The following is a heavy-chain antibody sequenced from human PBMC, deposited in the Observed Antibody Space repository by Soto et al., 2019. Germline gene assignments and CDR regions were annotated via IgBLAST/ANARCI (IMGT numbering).Heavy chain of an antibody. CDR3: AKGGPMTTYEIDY. CDR2: ISGGGGTT. V-gene: IGHV3-23*01. Sequence: EVQLLESGGGLVQPGGSLRLSCAASRFTFTSYAMSWVRQAPGKGLEWVSAISGGGGTTYYADSVKGRFTISRDNSKNTLYLQINSLRAEDTALYYCAKGGPMTTYEIDYWGQGTLVTVSS. CDR1: RFTFTSYA. D-gene: IGHD4-4*01. J-gene: IGHJ4*02.